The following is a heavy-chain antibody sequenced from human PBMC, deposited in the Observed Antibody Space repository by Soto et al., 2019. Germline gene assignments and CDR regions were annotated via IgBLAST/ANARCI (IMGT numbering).Heavy chain of an antibody. CDR2: IYYSGST. J-gene: IGHJ5*02. D-gene: IGHD3-16*02. CDR1: GGSISSYY. CDR3: ASLGLSSLCFDP. V-gene: IGHV4-59*01. Sequence: SETLSLTCTVSGGSISSYYWSWIRQPPGKGLEWIGYIYYSGSTNYNPSLKSRVTISVDTSKNQFSLKLSSVTAADTAVYYCASLGLSSLCFDPWGQGTLVTVSS.